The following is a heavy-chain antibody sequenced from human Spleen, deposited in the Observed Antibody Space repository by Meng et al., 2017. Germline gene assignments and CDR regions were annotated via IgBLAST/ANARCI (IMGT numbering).Heavy chain of an antibody. CDR3: ARGYCSAGTCYPSNY. Sequence: VRLQEPRPGLVNPSQTLSLTCPVSGGSISSGGYYWSWIRQHPGKGLEWIGYIYYSGSTNYNPSLKGRVSVSLDTSRNQISLRLSSVTAADTAVYYCARGYCSAGTCYPSNYWGQGILVTVSS. CDR1: GGSISSGGYY. D-gene: IGHD2-15*01. CDR2: IYYSGST. V-gene: IGHV4-31*03. J-gene: IGHJ4*02.